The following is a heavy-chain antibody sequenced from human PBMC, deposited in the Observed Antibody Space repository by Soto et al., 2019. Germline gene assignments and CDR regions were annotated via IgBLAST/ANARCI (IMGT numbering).Heavy chain of an antibody. V-gene: IGHV1-18*01. Sequence: QVPLVQSGAEVKKPGASVKVSCKASGYTFTSYGISWVRQAPGQGLEWMGWISAYNGNTNYAQKLQGRVTMTTDTSTSTAYMELRSLRSDDTAVYYCARSRYCIGGSCYLRFFVYWGQGTLVTVSS. J-gene: IGHJ4*02. D-gene: IGHD2-15*01. CDR3: ARSRYCIGGSCYLRFFVY. CDR1: GYTFTSYG. CDR2: ISAYNGNT.